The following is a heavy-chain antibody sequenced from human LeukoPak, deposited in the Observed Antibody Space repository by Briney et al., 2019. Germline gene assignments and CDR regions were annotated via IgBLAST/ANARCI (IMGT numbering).Heavy chain of an antibody. CDR1: GGSISSYY. CDR3: ARVLYSSPQRGNYYYYGMDA. V-gene: IGHV4-59*01. J-gene: IGHJ6*02. CDR2: IYYSGST. D-gene: IGHD6-13*01. Sequence: PSETLSLTCTVSGGSISSYYWSWIRQPPGKGLEWIGYIYYSGSTNYNSSLKSRVTISVDTSKNQFSLKLSSVTAADTAVYYWARVLYSSPQRGNYYYYGMDAWGQVTTVTVSS.